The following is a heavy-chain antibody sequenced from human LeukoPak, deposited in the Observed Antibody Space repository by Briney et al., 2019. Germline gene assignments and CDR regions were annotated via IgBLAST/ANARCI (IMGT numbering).Heavy chain of an antibody. J-gene: IGHJ4*02. CDR2: IIPILGIA. D-gene: IGHD3-16*02. Sequence: GASVKVSCKASGGTFSSYTISWVRQAPGQGLEWMGRIIPILGIANYAQKFQGRVTITADKSTSTAYMELSGLRSEDTAVYYCARAPYDYVWGSYRYLDYWGQGTLVTVSS. CDR3: ARAPYDYVWGSYRYLDY. V-gene: IGHV1-69*02. CDR1: GGTFSSYT.